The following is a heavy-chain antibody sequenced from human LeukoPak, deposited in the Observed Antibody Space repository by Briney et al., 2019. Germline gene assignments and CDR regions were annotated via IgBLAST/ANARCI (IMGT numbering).Heavy chain of an antibody. D-gene: IGHD3-16*01. J-gene: IGHJ4*02. CDR2: ISYDGTTK. V-gene: IGHV3-33*06. CDR3: AKRGRTWDLEY. CDR1: GFTFSSYA. Sequence: GGSLRLSCGASGFTFSSYAMHWVRQAPGRGLEWVAVISYDGTTKYYADSVKGRFTISRDNSKNTLSLQMNSLRAEDTALYHCAKRGRTWDLEYWGQGTLVTVSS.